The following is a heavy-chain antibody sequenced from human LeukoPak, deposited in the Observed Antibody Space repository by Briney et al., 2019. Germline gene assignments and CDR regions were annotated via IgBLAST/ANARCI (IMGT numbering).Heavy chain of an antibody. D-gene: IGHD3/OR15-3a*01. J-gene: IGHJ4*02. CDR1: GFTFSSYA. V-gene: IGHV3-30-3*01. Sequence: GGSLRLSCAASGFTFSSYAMHWVRQAPGKGLEWVAVISYDGSNKYYADYVKGRFTISRDNSKNTLYLQMNSLRAEDTAVYYCARGTGGIDYWGQGTLVTVSS. CDR3: ARGTGGIDY. CDR2: ISYDGSNK.